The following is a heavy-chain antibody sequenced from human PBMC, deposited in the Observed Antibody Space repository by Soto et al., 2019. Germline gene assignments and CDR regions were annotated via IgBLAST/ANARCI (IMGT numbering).Heavy chain of an antibody. Sequence: TGGSLRLSCAASGFTVSSNYMSWVRQAPGKGLEWVSVIYSGGSTYYADSVKGRFTISRDNSKNTLYLQMNSLRAEDTAVYYCASIGCSGGSCYSGVYYYYMDVWGKGTTVTVSS. CDR2: IYSGGST. D-gene: IGHD2-15*01. CDR3: ASIGCSGGSCYSGVYYYYMDV. CDR1: GFTVSSNY. V-gene: IGHV3-66*01. J-gene: IGHJ6*03.